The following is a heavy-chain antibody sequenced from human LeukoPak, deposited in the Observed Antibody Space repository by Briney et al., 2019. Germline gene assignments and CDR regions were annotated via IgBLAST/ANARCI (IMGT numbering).Heavy chain of an antibody. J-gene: IGHJ3*02. D-gene: IGHD2-15*01. CDR2: ISAYNGNT. CDR3: ARVGVVCSGGSCYDMRALDI. CDR1: GYTFTSYG. Sequence: ASVKVSCKASGYTFTSYGISWVRQAPGQGLEWMGWISAYNGNTNYAQKLQGRVTMTTDTSTSTAYMELRSLRSGDTAVYYCARVGVVCSGGSCYDMRALDIWGQGTMVTVSS. V-gene: IGHV1-18*01.